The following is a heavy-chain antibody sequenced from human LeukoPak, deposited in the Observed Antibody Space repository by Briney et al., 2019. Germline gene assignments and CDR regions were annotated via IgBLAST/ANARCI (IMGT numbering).Heavy chain of an antibody. J-gene: IGHJ4*02. D-gene: IGHD2-15*01. CDR1: GFTFSSYA. V-gene: IGHV3-23*01. Sequence: HPGGSLRLSCAASGFTFSSYAMSWVRQAPGKGLEWVSAISGSGGSTYYADSVKGRFTISRDNSKNTLYLQMNSLRAEDTAVYYCAKDPPLYCSGGSCRLFNYWGQGNLVTVSS. CDR3: AKDPPLYCSGGSCRLFNY. CDR2: ISGSGGST.